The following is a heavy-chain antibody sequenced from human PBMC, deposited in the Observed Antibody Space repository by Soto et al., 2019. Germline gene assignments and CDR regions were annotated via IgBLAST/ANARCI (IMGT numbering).Heavy chain of an antibody. J-gene: IGHJ6*02. CDR3: ARGRGYCSSTSCYTFYYYYGMDV. D-gene: IGHD2-2*02. Sequence: ASETLSLTCAVYGGSFSGYYWSWIRQPPGKGLEWIGEINHSGSTNYNPSLKSRVTISVDTSKNQFSLKLSSVTAADTAVFYCARGRGYCSSTSCYTFYYYYGMDVWGQGTTVTVSS. V-gene: IGHV4-34*01. CDR2: INHSGST. CDR1: GGSFSGYY.